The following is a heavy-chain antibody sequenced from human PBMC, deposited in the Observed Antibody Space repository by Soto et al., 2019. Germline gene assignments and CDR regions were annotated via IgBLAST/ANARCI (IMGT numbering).Heavy chain of an antibody. CDR1: GFSLSTSGVG. J-gene: IGHJ5*02. V-gene: IGHV2-5*02. D-gene: IGHD6-19*01. Sequence: QITLKESGPPLVKPTQTLTLTCTFSGFSLSTSGVGVGWIRQPPGKALEWLALIYWDDDKRYSPSLKSRLTITKDTSKNQVVLTMTNMDPVDTATYYCAHKQWLVRWGNWFDPWGQGTLVTVSS. CDR3: AHKQWLVRWGNWFDP. CDR2: IYWDDDK.